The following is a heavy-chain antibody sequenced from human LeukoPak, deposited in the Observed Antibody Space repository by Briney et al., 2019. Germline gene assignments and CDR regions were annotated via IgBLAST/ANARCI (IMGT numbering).Heavy chain of an antibody. CDR2: IYTSGST. V-gene: IGHV4-4*07. D-gene: IGHD3-22*01. CDR3: ARVQVLDYYDSSGAYYMDV. Sequence: PSETLSLTCTVSGGSISSYYWSWIRQPAGKGLEWIGRIYTSGSTNYNPSLKSRVTTSVDTSKNQFSLKLSSVTAADTAVYYCARVQVLDYYDSSGAYYMDVWGKGTTVTVSS. CDR1: GGSISSYY. J-gene: IGHJ6*03.